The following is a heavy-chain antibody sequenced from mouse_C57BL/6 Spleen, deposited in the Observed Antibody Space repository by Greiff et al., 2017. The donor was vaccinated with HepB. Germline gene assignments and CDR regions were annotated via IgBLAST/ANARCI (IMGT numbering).Heavy chain of an antibody. V-gene: IGHV1-50*01. CDR1: GYTFTSYW. D-gene: IGHD2-1*01. J-gene: IGHJ3*01. Sequence: QVHVKQPGAELVKPGASVKLSCKASGYTFTSYWMQWVKQRPGQGLEWIGEIDPSDSYTNYNQKFKGKATLTVDTSSSTAYMQLSSLTSEDSAVYYCARSVYYGNYEFAYWGQGTLVTVSA. CDR2: IDPSDSYT. CDR3: ARSVYYGNYEFAY.